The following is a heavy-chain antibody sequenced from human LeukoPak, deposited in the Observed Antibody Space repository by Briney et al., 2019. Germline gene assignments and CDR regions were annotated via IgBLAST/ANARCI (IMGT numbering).Heavy chain of an antibody. D-gene: IGHD3-9*01. CDR2: IYYGGST. CDR3: ARERRDDILTGDKDAFDI. J-gene: IGHJ3*02. V-gene: IGHV4-39*07. Sequence: SETLSLTCTVSGGSISSSSYYWGWIRQPPGKGLEWIGSIYYGGSTYYNPSLKSRVTISVDTSKNQFSLKVSSVTAADTAVYYCARERRDDILTGDKDAFDIWGQGTMVTVSS. CDR1: GGSISSSSYY.